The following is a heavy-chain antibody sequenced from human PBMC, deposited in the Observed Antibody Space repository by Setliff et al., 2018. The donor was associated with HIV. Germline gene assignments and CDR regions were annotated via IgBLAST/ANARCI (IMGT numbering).Heavy chain of an antibody. J-gene: IGHJ4*02. CDR2: IYYSGST. D-gene: IGHD3-9*01. CDR1: GGSISSSSYY. V-gene: IGHV4-39*01. CDR3: ARRGAYYDILTGYRSHYFDY. Sequence: SETLSITCTVSGGSISSSSYYGGWIRQPPGKGLEWIGSIYYSGSTYYNPSLKSRVTISVDTSKNQFSLKLSYVTAADTAVYYCARRGAYYDILTGYRSHYFDYWGQGTLVTVSS.